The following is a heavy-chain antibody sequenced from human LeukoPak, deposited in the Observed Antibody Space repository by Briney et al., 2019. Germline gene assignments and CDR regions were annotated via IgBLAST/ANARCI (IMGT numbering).Heavy chain of an antibody. J-gene: IGHJ4*02. V-gene: IGHV3-23*01. CDR2: ISGSGGST. D-gene: IGHD6-19*01. CDR1: GFTFSSYS. Sequence: GGSLRLSCAASGFTFSSYSMNWVRQAPGKGLEWVSAISGSGGSTYYADSVKGRFTISRDNSKNTLYLQINSLRAEDTAVYYCAKDHLPGIVVADRDYWGQGTLVTVSS. CDR3: AKDHLPGIVVADRDY.